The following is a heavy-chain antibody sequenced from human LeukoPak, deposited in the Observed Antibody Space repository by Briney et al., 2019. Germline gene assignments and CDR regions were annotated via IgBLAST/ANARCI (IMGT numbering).Heavy chain of an antibody. Sequence: SETLSLTCTVSGASVSSGDYFWTWIRQTPGKGLEWIGNIYYSGSTYYNPSLKSRVTFSLDTSKSQFPLKLNSVTAADTAVYYCAVAGDQSYTSSWYYYYGMDVWGQGTTVTVSS. CDR1: GASVSSGDYF. J-gene: IGHJ6*02. CDR3: AVAGDQSYTSSWYYYYGMDV. D-gene: IGHD6-13*01. CDR2: IYYSGST. V-gene: IGHV4-30-4*01.